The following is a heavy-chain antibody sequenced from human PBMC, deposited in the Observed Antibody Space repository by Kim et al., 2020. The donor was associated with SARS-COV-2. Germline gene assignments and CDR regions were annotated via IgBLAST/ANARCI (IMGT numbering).Heavy chain of an antibody. V-gene: IGHV4-59*01. CDR3: ARDLVVGVTMVAFDI. CDR1: GGSISSYY. Sequence: SETLSLTCTVSGGSISSYYWSWIRQPPGKGLEWIGYIYYSGSTNYNPSLKSRVTISVDTSKNQFSLKLSSVTAADTAVYYCARDLVVGVTMVAFDIWGQG. J-gene: IGHJ3*02. CDR2: IYYSGST. D-gene: IGHD3-10*01.